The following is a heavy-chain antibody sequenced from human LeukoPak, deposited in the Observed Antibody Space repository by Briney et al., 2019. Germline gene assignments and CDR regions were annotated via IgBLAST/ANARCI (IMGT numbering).Heavy chain of an antibody. Sequence: GGSLRLSCAASGFTFSSYWMSWVRQAPGKGLEWVANIKQDGSEKYYVDSVKGRFTISRDNAKNSLYLQMNSLRAEDTAVYYCAREGGGLAAALDYWGQGTLVTVSS. CDR1: GFTFSSYW. J-gene: IGHJ4*02. D-gene: IGHD6-13*01. CDR2: IKQDGSEK. CDR3: AREGGGLAAALDY. V-gene: IGHV3-7*01.